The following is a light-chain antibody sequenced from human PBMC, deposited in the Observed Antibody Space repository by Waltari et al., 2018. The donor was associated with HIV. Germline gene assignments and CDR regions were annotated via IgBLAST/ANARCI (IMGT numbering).Light chain of an antibody. J-gene: IGLJ1*01. CDR3: CSCPRSGIRYV. CDR1: SSNVGSDSL. CDR2: EVT. V-gene: IGLV2-23*02. Sequence: QSALTQPASVSGPPGQSITISGTGTSSNVGSDSLVSWYQQNPGEAPKLIIYEVTKRPSGVSNRFSGSKSGNTASLTISGLQAEDEADYYCCSCPRSGIRYVFGTGTKVTVL.